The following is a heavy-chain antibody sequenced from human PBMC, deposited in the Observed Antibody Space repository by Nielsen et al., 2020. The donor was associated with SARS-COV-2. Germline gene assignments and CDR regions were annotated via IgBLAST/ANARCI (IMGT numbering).Heavy chain of an antibody. Sequence: SETLSLTCTVSGGSISSSSYYWGWIRQPPGKGLEWIGSIYYSGSTYYNPSLKSRVTISVDTSKNQFSLKLSSVTAADTAVYYCARARYSGSYHFDHWGQGTLVTVSS. J-gene: IGHJ4*02. V-gene: IGHV4-39*01. D-gene: IGHD1-26*01. CDR2: IYYSGST. CDR1: GGSISSSSYY. CDR3: ARARYSGSYHFDH.